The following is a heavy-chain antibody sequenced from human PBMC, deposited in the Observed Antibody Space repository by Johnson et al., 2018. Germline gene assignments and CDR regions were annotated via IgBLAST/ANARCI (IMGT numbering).Heavy chain of an antibody. CDR2: ISGSGFTT. CDR3: AKGVVVEADSMDAFDI. CDR1: GFTFSTFA. Sequence: VQLVQSGGGLVQPGGSLRLSCAASGFTFSTFAMTWVRQAPGKGLEWVSTISGSGFTTLYADSVKGRFTLSRDNSKPTFALQMNSLRADDTAGYYCAKGVVVEADSMDAFDIWGHGTLVTVSS. V-gene: IGHV3-23*04. D-gene: IGHD2-15*01. J-gene: IGHJ3*02.